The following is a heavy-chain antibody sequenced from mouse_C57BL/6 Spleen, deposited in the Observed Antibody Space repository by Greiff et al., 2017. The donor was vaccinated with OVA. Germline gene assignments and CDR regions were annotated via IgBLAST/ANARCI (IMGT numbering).Heavy chain of an antibody. CDR3: ARHADYYGSSYLAY. CDR2: ISGGGGNT. CDR1: GFTFSSYT. Sequence: EVQLVESGGGLVKPGGSLKLSCAASGFTFSSYTMSWVRQTPEKRLEWVATISGGGGNTYYPDSVKGRFTISRDNAKNTLYLQMSSLRSEDTALYYCARHADYYGSSYLAYWGQGTLVTVSA. J-gene: IGHJ3*01. D-gene: IGHD1-1*01. V-gene: IGHV5-9*01.